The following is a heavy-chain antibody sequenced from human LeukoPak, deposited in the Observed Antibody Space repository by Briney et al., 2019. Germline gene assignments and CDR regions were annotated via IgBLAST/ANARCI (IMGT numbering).Heavy chain of an antibody. CDR2: IYHSGST. CDR3: ARQGYTYADDF. V-gene: IGHV4-30-2*01. D-gene: IGHD5-18*01. CDR1: GVSVTSGGYS. Sequence: PSQTLSLTCTVSGVSVTSGGYSWTWIRQPPGKGWEWIGYIYHSGSTYYNPSLKSRLTISVDRSKNKISLKLSSVTAADTAVYFCARQGYTYADDFWGQGTLVTVSS. J-gene: IGHJ4*02.